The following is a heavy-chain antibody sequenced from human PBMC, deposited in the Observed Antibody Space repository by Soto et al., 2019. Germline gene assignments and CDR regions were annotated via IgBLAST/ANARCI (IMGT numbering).Heavy chain of an antibody. D-gene: IGHD1-26*01. J-gene: IGHJ6*02. CDR3: AREGAIVFAMDV. Sequence: QVQLQESGPGLVKPSETLSLTCNVSGRSISRYYWSWVRQPAGKPLEWIGLTYTIGSSTYNPSLKSRVSMSGDTSKIQFSLEVTLVTAADTAVYCCAREGAIVFAMDVWGLGTT. CDR2: TYTIGSS. V-gene: IGHV4-4*07. CDR1: GRSISRYY.